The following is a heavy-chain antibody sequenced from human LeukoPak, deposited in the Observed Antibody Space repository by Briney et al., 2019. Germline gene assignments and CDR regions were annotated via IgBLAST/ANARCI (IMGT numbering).Heavy chain of an antibody. D-gene: IGHD2-15*01. Sequence: PSETLSLTCTVSGGSISSSSYYWGWIRQPPGKGLEWIGTIYYSGSTYYNPSLKSRVTISVDTSKNQFSLKLSSVTAADTAVYYCALGCSAGNCCGGLDYWGQGTLVTVSS. CDR3: ALGCSAGNCCGGLDY. CDR2: IYYSGST. V-gene: IGHV4-39*01. CDR1: GGSISSSSYY. J-gene: IGHJ4*02.